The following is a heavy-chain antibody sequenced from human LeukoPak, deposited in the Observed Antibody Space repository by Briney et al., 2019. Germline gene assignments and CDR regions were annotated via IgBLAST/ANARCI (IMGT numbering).Heavy chain of an antibody. Sequence: SETLSLTCAVYGGPFSDYYWSWIRQPPGKGLEWIGEINHSRSPNYNPSLKSRVTISVDTSKNQFSLKLGSVTAADTAVYYCARAILVVPKEYMDVWGQGTTVTVSS. J-gene: IGHJ6*02. CDR2: INHSRSP. V-gene: IGHV4-34*01. CDR1: GGPFSDYY. CDR3: ARAILVVPKEYMDV. D-gene: IGHD2-2*01.